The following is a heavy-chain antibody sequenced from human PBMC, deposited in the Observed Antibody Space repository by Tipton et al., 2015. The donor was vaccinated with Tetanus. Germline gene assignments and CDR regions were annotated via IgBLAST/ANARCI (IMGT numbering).Heavy chain of an antibody. CDR2: ISWNSGSI. D-gene: IGHD3-9*01. CDR3: AKEHRGTYYDILTGHDAFDI. V-gene: IGHV3-9*01. Sequence: SLRLSCAASGFTFDDYAMHWVRQAPGKGLEWVSGISWNSGSIGYADSVKGRFTISRDNAKNSLYLQMNSLRAEDTALYYCAKEHRGTYYDILTGHDAFDIWGQGTMVTVSS. CDR1: GFTFDDYA. J-gene: IGHJ3*02.